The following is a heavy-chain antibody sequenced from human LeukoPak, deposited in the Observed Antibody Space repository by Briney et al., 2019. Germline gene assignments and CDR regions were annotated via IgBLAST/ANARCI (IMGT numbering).Heavy chain of an antibody. Sequence: ASVKVSCKASGYTFTSYDINWVRQATGQGPEWMGWMNPNSGNTGYAQKFQGRVTMTRNTSISTAYMELSSLRSEDTAVYYCARGHYYGDYADYWGQGTLVTVSS. D-gene: IGHD4-17*01. CDR2: MNPNSGNT. V-gene: IGHV1-8*01. CDR3: ARGHYYGDYADY. J-gene: IGHJ4*02. CDR1: GYTFTSYD.